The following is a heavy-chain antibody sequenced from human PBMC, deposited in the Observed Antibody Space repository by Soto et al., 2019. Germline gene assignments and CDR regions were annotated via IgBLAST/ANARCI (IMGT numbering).Heavy chain of an antibody. J-gene: IGHJ5*02. CDR1: GGTPSNSA. CDR2: INPNNGAT. CDR3: ASHDPGARFDP. Sequence: QVHLLLQSGAEVKKPGSSVKVSCKASGGTPSNSAISWVRQAPGQGLEWMGWINPNNGATHYGLSFQGRVTMTRDTSISTAYMELSSLRSDDTAVYYCASHDPGARFDPWGQGTLVIVSS. V-gene: IGHV1-2*02. D-gene: IGHD1-1*01.